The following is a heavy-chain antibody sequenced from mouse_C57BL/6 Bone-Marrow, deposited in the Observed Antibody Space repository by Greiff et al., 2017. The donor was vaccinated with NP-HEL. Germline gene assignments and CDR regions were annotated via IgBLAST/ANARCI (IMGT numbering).Heavy chain of an antibody. Sequence: LQQSGAELVRPGSSVKLSCKASYFAFMASAMHWVKQRPGHGLEWIGSFSMYSDATEYSENFKGKATLTANTSSSTAYIELSSLTSEHSAVYYCARDYDYDGYYAMDYWGQGTSVTVSS. CDR2: FSMYSDAT. CDR3: ARDYDYDGYYAMDY. D-gene: IGHD2-4*01. V-gene: IGHV1-49*01. J-gene: IGHJ4*01. CDR1: YFAFMASA.